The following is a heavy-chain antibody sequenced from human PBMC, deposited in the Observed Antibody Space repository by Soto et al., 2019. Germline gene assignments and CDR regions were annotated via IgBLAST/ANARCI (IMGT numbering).Heavy chain of an antibody. J-gene: IGHJ6*02. Sequence: GGSLRLSCASSGFTFSDFAMAWVRQAPGKGLEWVSSASGSGSGTYYADSVKGRFTISRDNSKNSLYLQMNSLRAEDTAVYYCARTLAGYCSGGSCYYYYGMDVWGQGTTVTVSS. CDR1: GFTFSDFA. CDR3: ARTLAGYCSGGSCYYYYGMDV. CDR2: ASGSGSGT. D-gene: IGHD2-15*01. V-gene: IGHV3-23*01.